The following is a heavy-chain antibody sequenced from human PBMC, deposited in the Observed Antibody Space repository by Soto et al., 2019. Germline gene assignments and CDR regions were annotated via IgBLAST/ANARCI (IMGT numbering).Heavy chain of an antibody. Sequence: PGGSLRLSCAASGFTFSSYWMHWVRQAPGKGLVHVSRIRGDGGYTDHAESVEGRFTISRDNAKNTLYLQMNSLRVEDTAVYYCGRDHYGFNSIDYWGQGTLVTVSS. CDR2: IRGDGGYT. J-gene: IGHJ4*02. CDR3: GRDHYGFNSIDY. CDR1: GFTFSSYW. D-gene: IGHD4-17*01. V-gene: IGHV3-74*01.